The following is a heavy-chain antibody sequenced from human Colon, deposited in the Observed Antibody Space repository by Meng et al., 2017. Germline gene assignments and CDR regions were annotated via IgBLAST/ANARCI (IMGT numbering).Heavy chain of an antibody. J-gene: IGHJ4*02. Sequence: VGYRGRLGQAGGSLRLSCAASEFTFSSYCMHWVRQAPGKGLVWVSRISSDGTSTIYADSVKGRFTISRDNAKNTLSLQMNSLRAEDTAVYYCAAFRSGKIDYWGQGTLVTVSS. D-gene: IGHD1-26*01. CDR2: ISSDGTST. CDR1: EFTFSSYC. V-gene: IGHV3-74*01. CDR3: AAFRSGKIDY.